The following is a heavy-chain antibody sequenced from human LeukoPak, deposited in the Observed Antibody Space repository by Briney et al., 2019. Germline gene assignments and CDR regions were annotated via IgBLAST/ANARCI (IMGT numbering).Heavy chain of an antibody. J-gene: IGHJ4*02. D-gene: IGHD2-15*01. Sequence: SQTLSLTCTVFGGSISSGDYYWSWIRQPPGKGLEWIGYIYYSGSTYYNPSLKSRVTISVDTSKNQFSLKLSSVTAADTAVYYCASGTYSGDFFDYWGQGTLVTVSS. CDR1: GGSISSGDYY. CDR3: ASGTYSGDFFDY. CDR2: IYYSGST. V-gene: IGHV4-30-4*01.